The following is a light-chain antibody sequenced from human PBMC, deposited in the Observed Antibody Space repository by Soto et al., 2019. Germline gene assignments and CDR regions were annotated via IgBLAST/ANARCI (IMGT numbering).Light chain of an antibody. V-gene: IGKV1-5*01. CDR3: QQYNTYMLT. Sequence: DIQMTQSPSTLSASVGDRVTITCRTSQSISNWLAWYQQKPGKAPELLNYDVSNLESGVPSRISGSGSGTEFTLTISSLQPDDFATYYCQQYNTYMLTFGGGTKVDIK. CDR2: DVS. CDR1: QSISNW. J-gene: IGKJ4*01.